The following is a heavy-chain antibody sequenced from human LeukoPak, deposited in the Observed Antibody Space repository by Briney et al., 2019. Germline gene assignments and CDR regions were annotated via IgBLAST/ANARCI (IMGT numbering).Heavy chain of an antibody. CDR2: ISGSGDNT. V-gene: IGHV3-23*01. CDR3: VGYSSGWYQSDY. D-gene: IGHD6-19*01. J-gene: IGHJ4*02. Sequence: GGSLRLSCAASGFTFSSYAMSWVRQAPGKGLEWVSGISGSGDNTYYADSVKGHFTISRDNSKNTLYLQMNSLRDEDTAVYYCVGYSSGWYQSDYWGQGTLVTVSS. CDR1: GFTFSSYA.